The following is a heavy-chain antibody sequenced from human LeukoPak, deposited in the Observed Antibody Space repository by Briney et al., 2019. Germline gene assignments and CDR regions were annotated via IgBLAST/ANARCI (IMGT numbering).Heavy chain of an antibody. V-gene: IGHV3-21*04. CDR2: ISSSSSYI. J-gene: IGHJ3*02. CDR3: ARQTSSGRSAFDI. CDR1: GFTFSSYS. Sequence: PGGSLRLSCAASGFTFSSYSMNWVRQAPGKGLEWVSSISSSSSYIYYADSVKGRFTISRDNAKNSLYLQMNSLRAEDTAVYYCARQTSSGRSAFDIWGQGTMVTVSS. D-gene: IGHD1-26*01.